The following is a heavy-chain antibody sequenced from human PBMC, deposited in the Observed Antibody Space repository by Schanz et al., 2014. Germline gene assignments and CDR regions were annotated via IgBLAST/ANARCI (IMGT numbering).Heavy chain of an antibody. Sequence: EVQLVESGGDLVQPGGSLRLSCAASGFTFSSYSMNWVRQTPGKGLEWVSYISTRSITTYYPASLKGRFTISRDDAKNSLYLKMNSLTDEDTAVYYCARGEFGRLFPTWFDPWGQGTLVTVSS. V-gene: IGHV3-48*02. D-gene: IGHD3-10*01. J-gene: IGHJ5*02. CDR3: ARGEFGRLFPTWFDP. CDR2: ISTRSITT. CDR1: GFTFSSYS.